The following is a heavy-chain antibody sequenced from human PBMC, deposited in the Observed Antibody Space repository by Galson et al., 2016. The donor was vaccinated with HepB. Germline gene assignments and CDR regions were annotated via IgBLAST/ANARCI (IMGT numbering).Heavy chain of an antibody. CDR2: IYYSGST. D-gene: IGHD3-10*01. CDR3: AREELGRWGPGFDY. V-gene: IGHV4-31*03. CDR1: GGSISSDGHY. J-gene: IGHJ4*02. Sequence: TLSLTCTVSGGSISSDGHYWSWIRQHPGKGLEWIGYIYYSGSTYYNPSLKSRVTISVDTSKNHFSLRRSSVTAADTAVYYCAREELGRWGPGFDYWGQGTLVTVSS.